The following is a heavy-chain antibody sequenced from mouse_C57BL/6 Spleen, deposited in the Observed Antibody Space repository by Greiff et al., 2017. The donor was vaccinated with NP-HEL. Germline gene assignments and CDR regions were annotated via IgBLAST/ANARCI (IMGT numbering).Heavy chain of an antibody. CDR1: GYTFTSYW. CDR2: IDPSDSYT. Sequence: QVQLQQPGAELVKPGASVKLSCKASGYTFTSYWMQWVKQRPGQGLEWIGEIDPSDSYTNYNQKFKGKATLTVDTSSSTAYMQLSSLTSEDSAVYYCARRGYGSSRFDYWGHGTTLTVSS. CDR3: ARRGYGSSRFDY. D-gene: IGHD1-1*01. J-gene: IGHJ2*01. V-gene: IGHV1-50*01.